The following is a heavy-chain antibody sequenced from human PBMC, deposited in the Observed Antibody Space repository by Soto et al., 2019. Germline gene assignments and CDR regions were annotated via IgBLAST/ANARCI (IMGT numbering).Heavy chain of an antibody. CDR2: VTGRSSST. D-gene: IGHD3-16*01. CDR3: AKHLPSKKNPRRWADAFHI. V-gene: IGHV3-23*01. Sequence: EVRLLESGGGLVQPGGSLRLSCVASGFTFSNYAMSWVRQAPGKGLEWVSVVTGRSSSTYYADSVEGRFTISRDTSRNTLFLQMDSLGAEDTAVYYCAKHLPSKKNPRRWADAFHIWGQGTILTVSS. CDR1: GFTFSNYA. J-gene: IGHJ3*02.